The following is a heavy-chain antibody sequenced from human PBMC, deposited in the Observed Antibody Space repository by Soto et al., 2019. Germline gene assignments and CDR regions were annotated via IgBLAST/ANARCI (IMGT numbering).Heavy chain of an antibody. J-gene: IGHJ5*02. CDR1: GFTFSSYG. V-gene: IGHV3-33*01. CDR3: AREQVSTVTTVGWFDP. CDR2: IWYDGSNK. D-gene: IGHD4-17*01. Sequence: QVQLVESGGGVVQPGRSLRLSCAASGFTFSSYGMHWVRQAPGKGLEWVAVIWYDGSNKYYADSVKGRFTISRDNSQNTLYLQKNSLSAEDTAVYYCAREQVSTVTTVGWFDPWGQGTLVTVSP.